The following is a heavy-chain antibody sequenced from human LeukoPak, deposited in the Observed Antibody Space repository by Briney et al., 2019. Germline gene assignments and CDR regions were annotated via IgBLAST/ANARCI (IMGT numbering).Heavy chain of an antibody. CDR1: GFTFSNAY. CDR3: ANPRRAVAGYFDY. Sequence: PGGSLRLSCAASGFTFSNAYMNWVRQAPGKGLEWVGRIRPKTDGETTEYAAPVKGRFSISRDDSKNMLYLQMNSLKTEDTAVYYCANPRRAVAGYFDYWGQGTLVTVSS. V-gene: IGHV3-15*07. CDR2: IRPKTDGETT. D-gene: IGHD6-19*01. J-gene: IGHJ4*02.